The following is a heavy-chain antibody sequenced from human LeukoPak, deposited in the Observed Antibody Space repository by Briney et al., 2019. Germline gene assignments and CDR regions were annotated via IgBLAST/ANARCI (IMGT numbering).Heavy chain of an antibody. D-gene: IGHD1-14*01. V-gene: IGHV4-34*01. CDR2: INHSGST. CDR1: GGSFSGYC. J-gene: IGHJ5*02. Sequence: KPSETLSLTGAVYGGSFSGYCWSWIRQPPGKGLEWIGEINHSGSTNYNPSLKSRVTISVDTSKNQFSLKLSSVTAADTAVYYCARGLGGMARRWFDPWGQGTLVTVSS. CDR3: ARGLGGMARRWFDP.